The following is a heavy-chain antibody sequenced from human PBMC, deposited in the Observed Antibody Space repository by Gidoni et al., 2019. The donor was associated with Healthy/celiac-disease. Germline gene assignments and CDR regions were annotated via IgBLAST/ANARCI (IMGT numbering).Heavy chain of an antibody. CDR3: VKRSSSWYNY. CDR1: GFTFSSYA. Sequence: VQLVESGGGLVQPGGSLRLSCSASGFTFSSYAMHWVRQASGKGLEYGSAISSNGGSTYYADSVKGRFTISRDNSKNTLYLQMSSLRAEDTAVYYCVKRSSSWYNYWGQGTLVTVSS. D-gene: IGHD6-13*01. J-gene: IGHJ4*02. CDR2: ISSNGGST. V-gene: IGHV3-64D*09.